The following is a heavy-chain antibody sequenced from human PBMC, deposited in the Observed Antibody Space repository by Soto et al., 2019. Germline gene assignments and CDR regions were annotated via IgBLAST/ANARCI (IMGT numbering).Heavy chain of an antibody. D-gene: IGHD2-2*03. J-gene: IGHJ4*02. CDR2: MYNDGGA. CDR1: GASISYYF. CDR3: AREGNLGRWIQPLDS. V-gene: IGHV4-59*01. Sequence: PSETLSLTCTVSGASISYYFWAWIRQPPGKGLEWIADMYNDGGAKYSPSLKSRVTMSVDTSKNHFSLKLISVTTADTAVYFCAREGNLGRWIQPLDSWGQGTLVTVSS.